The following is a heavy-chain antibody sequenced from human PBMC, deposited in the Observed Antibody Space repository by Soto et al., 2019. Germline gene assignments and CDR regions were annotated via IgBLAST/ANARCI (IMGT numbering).Heavy chain of an antibody. CDR1: GGSISSSSYY. V-gene: IGHV4-39*01. D-gene: IGHD5-18*01. CDR3: AIYLGGVTDTDLEY. CDR2: IYYSGST. J-gene: IGHJ4*02. Sequence: QLQLQESGPGLVKPSETLSLTCTVSGGSISSSSYYWGWIRQPPGKGLEWIGSIYYSGSTYYNPSLKSRVTISVDTSKNPFSLKLSSVTAADTAVYYCAIYLGGVTDTDLEYWGQGTLVTVSS.